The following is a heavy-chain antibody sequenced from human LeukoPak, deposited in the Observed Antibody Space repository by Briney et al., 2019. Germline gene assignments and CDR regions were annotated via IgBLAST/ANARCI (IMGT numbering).Heavy chain of an antibody. CDR1: GGTFSSHA. J-gene: IGHJ3*02. CDR2: IIPIFGTA. CDR3: ARAERWANAFDI. V-gene: IGHV1-69*13. Sequence: GASVKVSCKASGGTFSSHAISWVRQAPGQGLEWMGGIIPIFGTANYAQKFQGRVTITADESTSTAYMELSSLRSEDTAVYYCARAERWANAFDIWGQGTMVTVSS. D-gene: IGHD5-24*01.